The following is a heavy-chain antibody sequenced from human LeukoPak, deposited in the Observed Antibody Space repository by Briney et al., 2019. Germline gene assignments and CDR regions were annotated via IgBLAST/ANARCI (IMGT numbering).Heavy chain of an antibody. CDR1: GESFSGYF. CDR3: ARGYDILTGYYGD. J-gene: IGHJ4*02. CDR2: INHSGSTS. D-gene: IGHD3-9*01. Sequence: SETLSLTCAVYGESFSGYFWNWIRQPPGKGLEWIGEINHSGSTSNHNPSLKSRVTISVDTSKNQFSLKLSSVTAADTAVHYCARGYDILTGYYGDWGQGTLVTVSS. V-gene: IGHV4-34*01.